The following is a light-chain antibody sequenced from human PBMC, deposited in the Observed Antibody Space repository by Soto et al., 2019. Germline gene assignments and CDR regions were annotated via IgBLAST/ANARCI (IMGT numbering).Light chain of an antibody. CDR1: QSGSRN. CDR2: VAS. V-gene: IGKV3-15*01. Sequence: EIVMTQSPATLSGSPGERATLSCRASQSGSRNLAWYHQKPGQTPKLLIYVASTRATGIPARFSGSGSVTEFTLTISSLQSEDFAVYYCQQYNVWPLTFGGGTKVEFK. CDR3: QQYNVWPLT. J-gene: IGKJ4*01.